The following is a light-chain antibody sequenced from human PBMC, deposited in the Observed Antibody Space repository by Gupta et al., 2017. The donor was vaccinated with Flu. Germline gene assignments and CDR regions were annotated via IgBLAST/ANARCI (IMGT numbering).Light chain of an antibody. Sequence: PSSLSASIRDRVTITCRASQGIRTWLAWYQHKPGQTPKLLIYQVSNLQSGVPSRFSGGGSGTEFTLTITNLQPDDSATYYCQQMNSYLYSFGQGTKLEIK. CDR2: QVS. CDR3: QQMNSYLYS. V-gene: IGKV1-5*03. CDR1: QGIRTW. J-gene: IGKJ2*03.